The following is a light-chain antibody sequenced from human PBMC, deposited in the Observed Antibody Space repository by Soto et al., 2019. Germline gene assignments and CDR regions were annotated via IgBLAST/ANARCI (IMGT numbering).Light chain of an antibody. CDR1: SSDVGGYNY. J-gene: IGLJ1*01. V-gene: IGLV2-8*01. CDR2: EVS. CDR3: SSYAGSNNSYV. Sequence: QSVLTXPPSASGSPGQSVTISCTGTSSDVGGYNYVSWYQQRPGKAPKLMIYEVSKRPSGVPDRFSGSKSGNTASLTVSGLQAEDEADYYCSSYAGSNNSYVFGTGTKVTVL.